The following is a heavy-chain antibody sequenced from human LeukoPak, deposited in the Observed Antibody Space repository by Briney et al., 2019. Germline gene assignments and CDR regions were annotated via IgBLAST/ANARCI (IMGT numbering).Heavy chain of an antibody. Sequence: GASVKVSCKASGYTFTSYGISWVRQAPGQGLEWMGWINPNSGGTNYAQKFQGRVTMTRDTSISTAYMELSRLRSDDTAVYYCARGGWSLGYCSSSSCLDWFDPWGQGTLVTVSS. CDR1: GYTFTSYG. J-gene: IGHJ5*02. CDR3: ARGGWSLGYCSSSSCLDWFDP. CDR2: INPNSGGT. V-gene: IGHV1-2*02. D-gene: IGHD2-2*01.